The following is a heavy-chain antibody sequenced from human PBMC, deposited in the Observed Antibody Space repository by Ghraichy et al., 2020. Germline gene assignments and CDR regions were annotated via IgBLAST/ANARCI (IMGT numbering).Heavy chain of an antibody. V-gene: IGHV3-33*01. CDR2: IWSDGSDK. CDR1: GFTFSNFG. D-gene: IGHD1-26*01. Sequence: GESLNISCAASGFTFSNFGMHWVRQAPGKGLEWVAVIWSDGSDKYYADSVKGRFTISRDNSKNTLYLQMNSLRAEDTAVFYCARRRIGTYYFDYWGQGTLVTVSS. CDR3: ARRRIGTYYFDY. J-gene: IGHJ4*02.